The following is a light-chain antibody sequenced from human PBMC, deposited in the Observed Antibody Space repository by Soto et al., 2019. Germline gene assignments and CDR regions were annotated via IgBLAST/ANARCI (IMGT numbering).Light chain of an antibody. J-gene: IGLJ1*01. CDR3: CSYARSSTYV. CDR1: SSDVGNYDL. CDR2: EGS. V-gene: IGLV2-23*01. Sequence: QSVLTQPASVSGSPGQSITISCTGTSSDVGNYDLVSWYQQLPGKAPKFILYEGSKRPSGVSNRFSGSKSGNTASLTISGLQAEYDADYYCCSYARSSTYVFGTGTKFTV.